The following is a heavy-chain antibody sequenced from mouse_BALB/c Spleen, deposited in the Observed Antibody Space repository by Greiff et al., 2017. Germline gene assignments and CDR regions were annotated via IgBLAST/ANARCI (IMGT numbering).Heavy chain of an antibody. Sequence: EVQLQESGPGLVKPSQSLSLTCSVTGYSITSGYYWNWIRQFPGNKLEWMGYISYDGSNNYNPSLKNRISITRDTSKNQFFLKLNSVTTEDTATYYCARNDGYSLMDYWGQGTSVTVSS. D-gene: IGHD2-3*01. CDR3: ARNDGYSLMDY. V-gene: IGHV3-6*02. CDR2: ISYDGSN. J-gene: IGHJ4*01. CDR1: GYSITSGYY.